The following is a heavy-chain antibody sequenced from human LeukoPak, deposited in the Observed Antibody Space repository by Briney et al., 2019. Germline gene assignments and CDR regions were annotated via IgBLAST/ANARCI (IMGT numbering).Heavy chain of an antibody. V-gene: IGHV3-11*01. CDR3: ARAGLGGHYIDY. D-gene: IGHD2-15*01. CDR2: VSGSDENK. Sequence: GGSLRLSCAASGFPFIDYYMTWIRQAPGQGLEWISYVSGSDENKYYAGSVRGRFAISRDNAEKSLFLQMSKVRAEDTAVYYCARAGLGGHYIDYWGQGTLVTVSS. CDR1: GFPFIDYY. J-gene: IGHJ4*02.